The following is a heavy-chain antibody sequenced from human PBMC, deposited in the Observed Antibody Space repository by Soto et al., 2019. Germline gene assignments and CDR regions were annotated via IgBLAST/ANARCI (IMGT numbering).Heavy chain of an antibody. CDR2: IYSGGST. V-gene: IGHV3-53*01. D-gene: IGHD3-3*01. CDR3: ARATATIFGVVKSGSSRYGMDV. CDR1: GFTVSSDY. J-gene: IGHJ6*02. Sequence: EVQVVESGGGLIQPGGSLRLSCAASGFTVSSDYMSWVRQAPGKGLEWVSVIYSGGSTYYADSVKGRFTISRDNSKNTLYLQMNSLRAEDTAVYYCARATATIFGVVKSGSSRYGMDVWGQGTTVTVSS.